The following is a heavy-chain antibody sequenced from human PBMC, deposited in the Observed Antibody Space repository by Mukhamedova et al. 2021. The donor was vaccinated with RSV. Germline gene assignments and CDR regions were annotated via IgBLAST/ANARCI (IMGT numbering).Heavy chain of an antibody. CDR2: INHSGST. J-gene: IGHJ3*02. CDR3: ARGGRGAFDI. V-gene: IGHV4-34*01. Sequence: WIGEINHSGSTNYNPSLKSRVTISVDTSKNQFSLKLSSVTAADTAVYYCARGGRGAFDIWGQGTRVTV.